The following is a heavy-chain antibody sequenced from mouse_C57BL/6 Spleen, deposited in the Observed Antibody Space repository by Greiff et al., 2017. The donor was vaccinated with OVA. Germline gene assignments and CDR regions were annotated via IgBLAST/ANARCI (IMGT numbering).Heavy chain of an antibody. CDR3: ARSRNGSSYWYFDV. D-gene: IGHD1-1*01. Sequence: QVQLKESGPELVKPGASVKISCKASGYAFSSSWMNWVKQRPGKGLEWIGRIYPGDGDTNYNGKFKGKATLTADKSSSTAYMQLSSLTSEDSAVYYCARSRNGSSYWYFDVWGTGTTVTVSS. V-gene: IGHV1-82*01. CDR1: GYAFSSSW. CDR2: IYPGDGDT. J-gene: IGHJ1*03.